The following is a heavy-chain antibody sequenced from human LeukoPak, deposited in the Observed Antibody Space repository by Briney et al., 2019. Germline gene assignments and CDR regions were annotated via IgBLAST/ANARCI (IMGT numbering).Heavy chain of an antibody. CDR1: GYTLTELS. D-gene: IGHD3-3*01. V-gene: IGHV1-24*01. J-gene: IGHJ6*03. CDR2: FDPEDGET. CDR3: ATRRSDYYYYYYLDV. Sequence: ASVKVSCKVSGYTLTELSMHSVRQAPGKGLEWMGGFDPEDGETIYAQKLQGRVTMTEDTSTDTAYMELSSLRSEDTAVYYCATRRSDYYYYYYLDVWGKGTTVTISS.